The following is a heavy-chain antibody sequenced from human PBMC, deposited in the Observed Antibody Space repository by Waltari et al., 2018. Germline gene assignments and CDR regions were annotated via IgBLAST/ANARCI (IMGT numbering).Heavy chain of an antibody. J-gene: IGHJ6*02. CDR3: ATPSVPYYYYGMDV. CDR1: GFIFRVFW. CDR2: INADGSVK. Sequence: EGQLVESGGALVRPGESLRLSCADSGFIFRVFWSYWIRHAPGKGLVWVSRINADGSVKTYADSVKGRFTVSRDNVKNILYLEMNSLGAEDTAVYYCATPSVPYYYYGMDVWGQGTTVTVSS. V-gene: IGHV3-74*03.